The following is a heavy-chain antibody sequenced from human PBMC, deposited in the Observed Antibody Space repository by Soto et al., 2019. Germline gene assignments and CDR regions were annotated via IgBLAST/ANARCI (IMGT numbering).Heavy chain of an antibody. V-gene: IGHV3-30-3*01. Sequence: PGGSLRISRAASGFPFNSYAMHWVRKAPGKGLEWVAVISYDGSNKYYADSVKGRFTISRDNSKNTLYLQMNSLRAEDTAVYYCARDQWADIVATIGGYGMDVWGQGTTVTVSS. J-gene: IGHJ6*02. CDR3: ARDQWADIVATIGGYGMDV. CDR2: ISYDGSNK. D-gene: IGHD5-12*01. CDR1: GFPFNSYA.